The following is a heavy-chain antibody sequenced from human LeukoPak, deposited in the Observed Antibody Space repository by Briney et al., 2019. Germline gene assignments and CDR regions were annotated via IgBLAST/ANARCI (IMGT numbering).Heavy chain of an antibody. J-gene: IGHJ6*03. CDR1: GFTFDDYG. V-gene: IGHV3-20*04. Sequence: PGGSLRLSCAASGFTFDDYGMSWVRHAPGKGLEWVSGINWNGGSTGYADSVKGRFTISRDNAKNSLYLQMNSLRAEDTALYYCARAQAYYYDSSSYHYGSDYYYYMDVWGKGTTVTISS. CDR2: INWNGGST. CDR3: ARAQAYYYDSSSYHYGSDYYYYMDV. D-gene: IGHD3-22*01.